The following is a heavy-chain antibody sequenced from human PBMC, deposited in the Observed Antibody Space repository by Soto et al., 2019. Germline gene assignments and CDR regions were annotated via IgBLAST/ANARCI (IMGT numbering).Heavy chain of an antibody. CDR2: IDPSDSYT. J-gene: IGHJ4*02. CDR1: GYSFTSYW. V-gene: IGHV5-10-1*01. CDR3: ARVMPTVTTWLDY. D-gene: IGHD4-17*01. Sequence: GESLKISCKGSGYSFTSYWISWVRQMPGKGLEWMGRIDPSDSYTNYSPSFQGHVTISADKSISTAYLQWSSLKASDTAMYYCARVMPTVTTWLDYWGQGTLDTVSS.